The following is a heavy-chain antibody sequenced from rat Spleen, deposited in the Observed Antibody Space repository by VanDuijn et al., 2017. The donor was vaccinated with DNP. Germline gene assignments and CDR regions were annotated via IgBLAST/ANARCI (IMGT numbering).Heavy chain of an antibody. CDR2: IWDGGST. CDR1: GFSLTSNG. D-gene: IGHD4-1*01. V-gene: IGHV2-72*01. J-gene: IGHJ2*01. Sequence: QVQLEESGPGLMQPSETLSLTCTVSGFSLTSNGVGWVRQPLGKGLVWMGTIWDGGSTNYNSAVQSRLSISRDTSKSQVFLKMNSLQTEDTATYYCARDWDGYNIDYWGQGVMVTVSS. CDR3: ARDWDGYNIDY.